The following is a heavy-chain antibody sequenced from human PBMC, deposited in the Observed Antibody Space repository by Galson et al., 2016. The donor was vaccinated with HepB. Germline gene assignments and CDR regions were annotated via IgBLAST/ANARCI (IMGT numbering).Heavy chain of an antibody. J-gene: IGHJ6*02. D-gene: IGHD3-3*01. CDR3: ARGGLLEMTIVGVVYGMDV. Sequence: SETLSLTCAVYDESLRDYSWTWIRQPPGKGLEWIGEINHSGSTSYNPSLKSRVTISVDTSKKQFSLKLISVPAADTAVYYCARGGLLEMTIVGVVYGMDVWGQGTTVTVSS. V-gene: IGHV4-34*01. CDR1: DESLRDYS. CDR2: INHSGST.